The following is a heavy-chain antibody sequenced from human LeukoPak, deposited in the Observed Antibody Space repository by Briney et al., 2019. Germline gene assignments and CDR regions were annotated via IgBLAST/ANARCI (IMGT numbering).Heavy chain of an antibody. D-gene: IGHD6-13*01. V-gene: IGHV3-23*01. Sequence: PGGSLRLSCVGSAFTFSLYATTWVRQAPGKGLEWVSAISGRGSSTYYADSVKGRFTISRDNSKNTLYLQMNSLRAEDTAIYYCAKDGSSGIAAAADAFDVWGQGTMVTVSS. CDR3: AKDGSSGIAAAADAFDV. CDR2: ISGRGSST. CDR1: AFTFSLYA. J-gene: IGHJ3*01.